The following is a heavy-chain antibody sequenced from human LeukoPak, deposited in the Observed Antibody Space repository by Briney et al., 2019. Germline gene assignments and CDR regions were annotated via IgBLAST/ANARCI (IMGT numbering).Heavy chain of an antibody. J-gene: IGHJ6*03. V-gene: IGHV3-7*01. Sequence: GGSLRLSCAASGFTFRSYWMAWVRQAPGKGLEWVANIKEDGSEKYYVDSVKGRFTISRDNAKNSLYLQMNSLRAEDTAVYYCARDVYERMFSGSHNYYYYYMDVWGKGTTVTVSS. CDR2: IKEDGSEK. CDR1: GFTFRSYW. D-gene: IGHD1-26*01. CDR3: ARDVYERMFSGSHNYYYYYMDV.